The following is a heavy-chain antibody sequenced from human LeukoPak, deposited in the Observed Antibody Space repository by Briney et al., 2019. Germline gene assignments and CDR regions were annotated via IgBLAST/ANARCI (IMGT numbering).Heavy chain of an antibody. D-gene: IGHD3-22*01. CDR2: IYPGDSDG. V-gene: IGHV5-51*01. J-gene: IGHJ4*02. Sequence: GESLKISCQGSGYSFTSYWIGWVRQLPGKGLEWMGIIYPGDSDGRYSPSFQGQVTISADKSISTAYLQWSSLKASDTAMYYCARQAYYYDTSGKPHEHYFDYWGQGTLVTVSS. CDR1: GYSFTSYW. CDR3: ARQAYYYDTSGKPHEHYFDY.